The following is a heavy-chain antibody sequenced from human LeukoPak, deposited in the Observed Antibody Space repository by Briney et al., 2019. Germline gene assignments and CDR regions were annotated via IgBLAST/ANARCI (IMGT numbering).Heavy chain of an antibody. V-gene: IGHV3-23*01. CDR1: GFTFSSYA. D-gene: IGHD1-26*01. CDR2: ISTSGVST. CDR3: AKNTSGTYLDY. Sequence: GGSLRLSCAASGFTFSSYAMTWVRQAPGKGLECVSSISTSGVSTNYAVSVKGRFTISRDNSKTMVYLQMNSLRAEDTAVYYCAKNTSGTYLDYWGQGILVTVSS. J-gene: IGHJ4*02.